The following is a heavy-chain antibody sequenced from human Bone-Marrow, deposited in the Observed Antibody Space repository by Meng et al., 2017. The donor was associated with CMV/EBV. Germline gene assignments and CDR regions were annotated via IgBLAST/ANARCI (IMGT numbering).Heavy chain of an antibody. CDR1: GGSSSGYY. J-gene: IGHJ5*02. Sequence: YGGSSSGYYWRCIRQTTGKGLEWMGEINHSGSTNYNPSLKSRVTISVDTSKNQFSLKLSSVTAADTAVYYCARSSRSSWLKNNWFDPWGQGTLVTVSS. CDR3: ARSSRSSWLKNNWFDP. D-gene: IGHD6-13*01. CDR2: INHSGST. V-gene: IGHV4-34*01.